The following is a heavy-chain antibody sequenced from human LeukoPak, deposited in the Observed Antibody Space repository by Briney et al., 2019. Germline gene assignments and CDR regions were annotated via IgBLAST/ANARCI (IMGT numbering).Heavy chain of an antibody. CDR1: GYTFTGYY. Sequence: ASVNVSCKASGYTFTGYYMHWVRQAPGQGLEWMGWINPNSGGTNYAQKFQGRVTMTRDTSISTAYMELSRLRSDDTAVYYCARDSGWLGATTGTYDYWGQGTLVTVSS. CDR3: ARDSGWLGATTGTYDY. V-gene: IGHV1-2*02. J-gene: IGHJ4*02. CDR2: INPNSGGT. D-gene: IGHD1-26*01.